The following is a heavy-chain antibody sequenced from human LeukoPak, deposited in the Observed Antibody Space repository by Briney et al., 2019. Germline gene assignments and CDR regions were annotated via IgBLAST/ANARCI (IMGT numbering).Heavy chain of an antibody. CDR3: ATGLLYYYDSSGYDDY. Sequence: ASVKVSCKVSGYTLTELSIHWVRQAPGKGLEWMGGFDPEGGETVYAQKFQGRVTMTEDTSTETTYMELSSLRSEDTAVYYCATGLLYYYDSSGYDDYWGQGTLVTVSS. D-gene: IGHD3-22*01. J-gene: IGHJ4*02. CDR2: FDPEGGET. CDR1: GYTLTELS. V-gene: IGHV1-24*01.